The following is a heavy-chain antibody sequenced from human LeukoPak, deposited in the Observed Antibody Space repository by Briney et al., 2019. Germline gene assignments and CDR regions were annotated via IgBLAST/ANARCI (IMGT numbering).Heavy chain of an antibody. CDR2: INPNSGNT. D-gene: IGHD1-1*01. CDR1: GYTFTNYD. J-gene: IGHJ1*01. CDR3: ARGPPTAQYFQH. V-gene: IGHV1-8*03. Sequence: VASVKVSCKASGYTFTNYDINWVRRATGQGLEWMGSINPNSGNTGYAQKFQGRVTITRNTSISTVYMELSSLRSEDTAVYYCARGPPTAQYFQHWGQGTLVTVSS.